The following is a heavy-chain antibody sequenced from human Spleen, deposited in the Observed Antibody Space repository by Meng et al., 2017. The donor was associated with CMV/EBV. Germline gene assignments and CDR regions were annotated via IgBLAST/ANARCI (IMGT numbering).Heavy chain of an antibody. CDR2: VFHTGDT. CDR3: ARRKWLRPFDF. J-gene: IGHJ4*02. Sequence: LTGGGSGASISNGNWWSWIRQTPGKGLEWIGEVFHTGDTNYNPSVESRVTISVDKSKNQFSLKLNFVTAADTATYYCARRKWLRPFDFWGQGTLVTVSS. V-gene: IGHV4-4*02. D-gene: IGHD5-12*01. CDR1: GASISNGNW.